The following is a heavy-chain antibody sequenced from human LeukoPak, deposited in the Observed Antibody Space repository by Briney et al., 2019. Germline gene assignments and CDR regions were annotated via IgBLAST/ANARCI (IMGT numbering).Heavy chain of an antibody. CDR2: VYYSGIT. D-gene: IGHD5-18*01. J-gene: IGHJ4*02. Sequence: SETLSLTCTVSGGSISSSSYYWGWIRQPPGKGLEWIGNVYYSGITYYNPSLKSRVIISLDTPKSQFSLKLSSVTAADTAMYYCASGGYSYGFDYWGQGTLVTVSS. CDR3: ASGGYSYGFDY. CDR1: GGSISSSSYY. V-gene: IGHV4-39*01.